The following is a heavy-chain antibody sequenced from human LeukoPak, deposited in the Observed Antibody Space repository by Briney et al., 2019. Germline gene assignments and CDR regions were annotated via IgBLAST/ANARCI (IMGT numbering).Heavy chain of an antibody. J-gene: IGHJ5*02. Sequence: SQTLSLTCAISGDSVSSNSAAWNWIRQSPSRGLEWLGRTYYRAKWYNDYAGSVKSRRTINPETSKNQFSLQLNSVPPEDTAVYYCASVGHPPDDDFWSGYYTGHWFDPWGQGTLVTVSS. CDR3: ASVGHPPDDDFWSGYYTGHWFDP. D-gene: IGHD3-3*01. V-gene: IGHV6-1*01. CDR1: GDSVSSNSAA. CDR2: TYYRAKWYN.